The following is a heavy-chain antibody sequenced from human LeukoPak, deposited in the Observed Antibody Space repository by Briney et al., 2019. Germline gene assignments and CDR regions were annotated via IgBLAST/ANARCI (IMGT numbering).Heavy chain of an antibody. Sequence: GGSLRLSCAASGFTFTNAWMSWVRQAPGKGLEWVSAISGTGGSTYYADSVKGRFTVPRDNSKNTLYLQMNSLRAEDAAVYYCATRPAVAGTTNWYFDVWGRGTLVTVSS. J-gene: IGHJ2*01. V-gene: IGHV3-23*01. CDR2: ISGTGGST. CDR1: GFTFTNAW. CDR3: ATRPAVAGTTNWYFDV. D-gene: IGHD6-19*01.